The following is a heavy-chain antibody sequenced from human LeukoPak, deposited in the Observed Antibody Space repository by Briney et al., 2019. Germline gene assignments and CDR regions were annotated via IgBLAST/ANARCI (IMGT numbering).Heavy chain of an antibody. CDR1: GGSISSYY. J-gene: IGHJ4*02. V-gene: IGHV4-4*07. CDR2: IYTSGST. D-gene: IGHD3-22*01. Sequence: SETLSLTCTVSGGSISSYYWSWIRQPAGKGLEWIGRIYTSGSTNYHPSLKSRVTMSVDTSKNQFSLKLSSVTAADTAVYYCARSKYYDSSGYYPIDYWGQGTLVTVSS. CDR3: ARSKYYDSSGYYPIDY.